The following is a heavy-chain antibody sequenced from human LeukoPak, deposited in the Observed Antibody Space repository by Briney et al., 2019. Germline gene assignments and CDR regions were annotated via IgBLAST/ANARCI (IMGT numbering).Heavy chain of an antibody. V-gene: IGHV3-7*01. CDR3: AREDQPDYYDSSGYYFDY. J-gene: IGHJ4*02. D-gene: IGHD3-22*01. Sequence: PGGSLRLSCAVSGFTFSSYWMSWVRQAPGKGLEWVANIKQDGSEKYYVDSVKGRFTISRDNAKNSLYLQMNSLRAEDTAVYYCAREDQPDYYDSSGYYFDYWGQGTLVTVSS. CDR1: GFTFSSYW. CDR2: IKQDGSEK.